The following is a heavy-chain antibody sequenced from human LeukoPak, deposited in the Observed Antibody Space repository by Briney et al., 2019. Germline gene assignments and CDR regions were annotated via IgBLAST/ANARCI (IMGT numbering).Heavy chain of an antibody. J-gene: IGHJ3*02. Sequence: GGSLRLSCAGSGFTVSSNYMSWVRQAPGKGPEWVSVIYSGGSTYYADSVKGRFTISRHNSKNTLYLQMNSLKPEDTAVYYCARGYCSSNRFPTPGAFDIWGQGTMVTVSS. CDR3: ARGYCSSNRFPTPGAFDI. CDR1: GFTVSSNY. D-gene: IGHD2-2*01. CDR2: IYSGGST. V-gene: IGHV3-53*04.